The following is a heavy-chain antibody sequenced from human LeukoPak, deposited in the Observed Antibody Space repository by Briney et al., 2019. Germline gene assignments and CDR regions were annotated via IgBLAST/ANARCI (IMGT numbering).Heavy chain of an antibody. Sequence: PSETLSLTCTVSGGSISSYYWSWIRQPPGKGLEWIGYIYYSGSTNYNPSLKSRVTISVDTSKNQFSLKLSSVTAADTAVYYCARVYSSGWYADWYFDLWGRGTLVTVFS. CDR1: GGSISSYY. J-gene: IGHJ2*01. CDR2: IYYSGST. V-gene: IGHV4-59*01. D-gene: IGHD6-19*01. CDR3: ARVYSSGWYADWYFDL.